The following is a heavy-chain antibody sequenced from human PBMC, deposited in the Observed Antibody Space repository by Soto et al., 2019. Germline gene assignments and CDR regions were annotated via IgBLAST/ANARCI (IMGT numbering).Heavy chain of an antibody. D-gene: IGHD6-6*01. CDR3: ASSSPFHY. CDR1: RASLSSSTYY. CDR2: IYYSGNT. Sequence: PSETLSLTCSVSRASLSSSTYYWSWIRQPPGRGPEWIGSIYYSGNTYYKPSLKSRVSISIDTSRNQFSLKLTSVTAADTGVYYCASSSPFHYWGQGTLVTVSS. J-gene: IGHJ4*02. V-gene: IGHV4-39*01.